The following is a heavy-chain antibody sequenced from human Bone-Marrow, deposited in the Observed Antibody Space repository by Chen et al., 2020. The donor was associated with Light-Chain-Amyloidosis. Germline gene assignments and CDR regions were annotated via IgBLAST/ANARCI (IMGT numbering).Heavy chain of an antibody. J-gene: IGHJ4*02. Sequence: VQLVQSAPPVTKPGESLKISCKGSGYTVPNYWIGWVRQMPGKGLEWMGVIYPDDSDARYSPSFEGQVTISADKSITTAYLQWRSLKASDTAMYYCARRRDGYNFDYWGQGTLVTVSS. CDR3: ARRRDGYNFDY. V-gene: IGHV5-51*01. D-gene: IGHD5-12*01. CDR2: IYPDDSDA. CDR1: GYTVPNYW.